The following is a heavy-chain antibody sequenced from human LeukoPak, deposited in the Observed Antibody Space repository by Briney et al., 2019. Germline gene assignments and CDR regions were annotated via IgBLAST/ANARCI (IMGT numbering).Heavy chain of an antibody. CDR3: ARESAYSKLLDY. CDR1: GGSISGYY. J-gene: IGHJ4*02. V-gene: IGHV4-34*01. CDR2: INHSGST. Sequence: SETLSLTCTVSGGSISGYYWSWIRQPPGKGLEWIGEINHSGSTNYNPSLKSRVTISVDTSKNQFSLKLSSVTAADTAVYYCARESAYSKLLDYWGQGTLVTVSS. D-gene: IGHD4-11*01.